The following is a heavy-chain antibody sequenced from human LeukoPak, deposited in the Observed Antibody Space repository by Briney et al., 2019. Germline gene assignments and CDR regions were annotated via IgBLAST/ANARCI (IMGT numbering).Heavy chain of an antibody. CDR1: GGSIRSYY. D-gene: IGHD2-2*01. CDR3: ARISDCGSSSCPYYYYMDV. Sequence: SETLSLTCTVPGGSIRSYYWSWIRQPAGKGLEWIGRIYTSGSTNYNPSLESRVTMSVDTSKNQFSLKLSSVTAADTAVYYCARISDCGSSSCPYYYYMDVWGKGTTVTVSS. CDR2: IYTSGST. J-gene: IGHJ6*03. V-gene: IGHV4-4*07.